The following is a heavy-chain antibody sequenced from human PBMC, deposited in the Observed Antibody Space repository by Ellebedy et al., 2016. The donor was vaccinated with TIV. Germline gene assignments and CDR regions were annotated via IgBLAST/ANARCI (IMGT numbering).Heavy chain of an antibody. CDR2: INAGSGKA. CDR3: ARETHFYDSRSDYPWGS. J-gene: IGHJ5*02. D-gene: IGHD3-22*01. V-gene: IGHV1-3*01. Sequence: ASVKVSCXASGYTFTTYTMHWVRQAPGQGLEWMGWINAGSGKAKSSQRFQGRVTITRDTSASTAYTELSSLRSGDTAVYYCARETHFYDSRSDYPWGSWGQGTLVIVSS. CDR1: GYTFTTYT.